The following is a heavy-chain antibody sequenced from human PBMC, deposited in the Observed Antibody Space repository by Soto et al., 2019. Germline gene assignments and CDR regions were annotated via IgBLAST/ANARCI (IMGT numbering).Heavy chain of an antibody. J-gene: IGHJ4*02. CDR2: IDGSGSNT. V-gene: IGHV3-74*01. Sequence: GGSLRLSCAASGFTLRSYWMHWVRQAPGGGLVWVSRIDGSGSNTFYADSVKGRFTISRDNAKNTLYLQMNNLSPEDTAAYYCARNLNGYGNWDYWGQGNLVTVSS. CDR1: GFTLRSYW. CDR3: ARNLNGYGNWDY. D-gene: IGHD1-1*01.